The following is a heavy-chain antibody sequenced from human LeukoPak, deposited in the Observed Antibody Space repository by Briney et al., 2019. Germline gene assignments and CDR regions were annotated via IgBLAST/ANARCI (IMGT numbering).Heavy chain of an antibody. J-gene: IGHJ4*02. V-gene: IGHV3-7*04. D-gene: IGHD3-22*01. CDR2: IKEDGSEK. CDR1: GFTLNRYS. CDR3: ARGSGDVSGYYL. Sequence: GGSLRLSCVASGFTLNRYSMSWVRQAPGKGLEWVANIKEDGSEKNYVDSVKGRFTISRGNTKHSLYLQMNSLRPEDTAVYYCARGSGDVSGYYLWGQGTLVTVSS.